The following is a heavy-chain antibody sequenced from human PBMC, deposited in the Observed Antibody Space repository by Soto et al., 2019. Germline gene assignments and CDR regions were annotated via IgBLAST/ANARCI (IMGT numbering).Heavy chain of an antibody. D-gene: IGHD3-22*01. V-gene: IGHV4-59*01. J-gene: IGHJ3*02. CDR3: ARLETYYYDSDAFDI. CDR1: GGPISSYY. Sequence: PSETLSLTCTVSGGPISSYYWSWIRQPPGKGLEWIGYIYYSGSTNYNPSLKSRVTISVDTSKNQFSLKLSSVTAADTAVYYCARLETYYYDSDAFDIWGQGTMVTVSS. CDR2: IYYSGST.